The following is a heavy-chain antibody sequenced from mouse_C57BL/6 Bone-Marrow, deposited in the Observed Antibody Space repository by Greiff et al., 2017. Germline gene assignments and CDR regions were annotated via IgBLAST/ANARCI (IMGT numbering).Heavy chain of an antibody. J-gene: IGHJ2*01. CDR1: GFNIKDDY. CDR3: TTEGKDY. CDR2: IDPENGDT. V-gene: IGHV14-4*01. D-gene: IGHD2-1*01. Sequence: DVQLQESGAELVRPGASVKLSCTASGFNIKDDYMHWVKQRPEQGLAWIGWIDPENGDTEYASKFQGKATITADTSSNTAYLQLSSLTSEDTALYYCTTEGKDYWCQGTPLTVSS.